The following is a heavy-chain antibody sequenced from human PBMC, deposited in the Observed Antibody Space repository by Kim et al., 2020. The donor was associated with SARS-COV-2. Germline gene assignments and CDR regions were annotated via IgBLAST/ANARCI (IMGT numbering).Heavy chain of an antibody. CDR3: ARDAAVAGGGLDY. Sequence: SVKVSCKASGGTFSSYAISWVRRAPGQGLEWMGGIIPIFGTANYAQKFQGRVTITADESTSTAYMELSSLRSEDTAVYYCARDAAVAGGGLDYWGQGTLVTVSS. CDR1: GGTFSSYA. CDR2: IIPIFGTA. V-gene: IGHV1-69*13. J-gene: IGHJ4*02. D-gene: IGHD6-19*01.